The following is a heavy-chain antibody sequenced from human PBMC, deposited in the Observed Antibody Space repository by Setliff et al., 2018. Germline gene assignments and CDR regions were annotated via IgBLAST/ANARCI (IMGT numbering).Heavy chain of an antibody. V-gene: IGHV4-4*02. Sequence: SETLSLTCTVSGESIRSNNWWNWVRQPPGKGLEWIGDIYQSGTTNYNPSLKSRVTISADTSKNQFSLTLSSVTAADTAVYYCARSENCYSTHCSPYDYWGQGALVTVSS. CDR3: ARSENCYSTHCSPYDY. D-gene: IGHD3-10*01. CDR2: IYQSGTT. J-gene: IGHJ4*02. CDR1: GESIRSNNW.